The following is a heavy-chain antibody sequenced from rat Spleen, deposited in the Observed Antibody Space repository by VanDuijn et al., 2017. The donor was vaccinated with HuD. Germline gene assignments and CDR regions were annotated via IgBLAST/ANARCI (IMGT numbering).Heavy chain of an antibody. CDR3: ARFPNYGGYGDY. CDR2: ISYEGSST. V-gene: IGHV5-22*01. CDR1: GFTLSDYY. J-gene: IGHJ2*01. Sequence: EVQLVESDGGLVQPGRSLKLSCAASGFTLSDYYMAWVRQAPTKGLEWVASISYEGSSTYYGDSVKGRFTISRDNAKSTLYLQMNSLRSEDTATYYCARFPNYGGYGDYWGQGVMVTVSS. D-gene: IGHD1-11*01.